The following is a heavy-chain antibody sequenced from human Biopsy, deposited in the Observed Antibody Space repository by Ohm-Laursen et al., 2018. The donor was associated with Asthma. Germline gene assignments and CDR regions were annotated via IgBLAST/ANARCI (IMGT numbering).Heavy chain of an antibody. J-gene: IGHJ6*02. CDR2: ISSGTTYI. V-gene: IGHV3-21*01. CDR1: GFTFNYYS. Sequence: SLRLSCSASGFTFNYYSINWVRQAPGKGLEWVASISSGTTYIYYADSVKGRFTISRDNGKNSLFLQMSSLRAEDTAVYYCARDSGGDWSCSDRRCDYYYTYAMDVWAKGPRSPSP. D-gene: IGHD2-15*01. CDR3: ARDSGGDWSCSDRRCDYYYTYAMDV.